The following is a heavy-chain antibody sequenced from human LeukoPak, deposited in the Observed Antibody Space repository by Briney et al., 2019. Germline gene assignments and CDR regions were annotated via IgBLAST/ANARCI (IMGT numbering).Heavy chain of an antibody. CDR2: TYYRSKWYN. V-gene: IGHV6-1*01. J-gene: IGHJ5*02. CDR1: GDSVSSNSAA. Sequence: SQTLSLTCAISGDSVSSNSAAWNWIRQSPSRGLEWLGRTYYRSKWYNDYAVSVKSRITINPDTSKNQFSLQLNSVTPEDTAVYYCARANVLLWFGEYGSPNWFDPWGQGTLVTVSS. CDR3: ARANVLLWFGEYGSPNWFDP. D-gene: IGHD3-10*01.